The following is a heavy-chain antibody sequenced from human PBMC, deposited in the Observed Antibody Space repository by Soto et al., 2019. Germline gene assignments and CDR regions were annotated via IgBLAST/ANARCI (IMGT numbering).Heavy chain of an antibody. CDR3: ARNNYFYASTLYGMDV. CDR1: GFTFSSYA. J-gene: IGHJ6*02. V-gene: IGHV3-30-3*01. CDR2: ISYDGSNK. D-gene: IGHD1-1*01. Sequence: QVQLVESGGGVVQPGRSLRLSCAASGFTFSSYAMHWVRQAPGKGLEWVAVISYDGSNKYYADSVKGRFTISRDNSKNTLYLQMNSLRAEDTAVYYCARNNYFYASTLYGMDVWGQGTTVTVSS.